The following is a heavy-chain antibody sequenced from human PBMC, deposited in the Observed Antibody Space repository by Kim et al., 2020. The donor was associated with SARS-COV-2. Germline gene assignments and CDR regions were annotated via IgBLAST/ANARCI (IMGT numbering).Heavy chain of an antibody. CDR1: GFPFKNYW. D-gene: IGHD1-1*01. V-gene: IGHV3-74*01. CDR2: TSGDETNT. Sequence: GGSLRLSCAASGFPFKNYWMHWVRQAPENGLEWVSRTSGDETNTNYADSVKGRFTISRDNARNTLFLQMNSLRVEDTAVYYCARAESTGGSDYWGQGTL. CDR3: ARAESTGGSDY. J-gene: IGHJ4*02.